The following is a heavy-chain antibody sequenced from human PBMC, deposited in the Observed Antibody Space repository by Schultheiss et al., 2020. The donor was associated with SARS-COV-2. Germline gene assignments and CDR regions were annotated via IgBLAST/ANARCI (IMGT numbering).Heavy chain of an antibody. J-gene: IGHJ4*02. Sequence: GGSLRLSCAASGFTFSSYAMHWVRQAPGKGLEWVAVISYDGSNKYYADSVKGRFTISRDNSKNTLYLQMNSLRAEDTAVYYCARGAPGSGYADYWGQGTLVTVSS. CDR3: ARGAPGSGYADY. D-gene: IGHD5-12*01. CDR1: GFTFSSYA. V-gene: IGHV3-30*07. CDR2: ISYDGSNK.